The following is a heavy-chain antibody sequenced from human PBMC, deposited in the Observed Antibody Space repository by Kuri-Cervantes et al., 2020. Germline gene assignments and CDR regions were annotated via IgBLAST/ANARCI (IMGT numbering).Heavy chain of an antibody. Sequence: GGSLRLSCAAPGFTFSSYSMNWVRQAPGKGLEWVSSISSSSSYIYYADSVKGRFTISRDNSKNTLYLQMNSLRAEDTAVYYCARDTVPAAISYYMDVWGKGTTVTVSS. J-gene: IGHJ6*03. V-gene: IGHV3-21*01. D-gene: IGHD2-2*02. CDR3: ARDTVPAAISYYMDV. CDR1: GFTFSSYS. CDR2: ISSSSSYI.